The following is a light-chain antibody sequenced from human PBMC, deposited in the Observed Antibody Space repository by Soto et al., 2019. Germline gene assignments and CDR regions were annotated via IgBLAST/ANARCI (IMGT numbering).Light chain of an antibody. CDR2: WAS. CDR1: RSVLSSSNNKNF. J-gene: IGKJ3*01. CDR3: QQYYSSPFT. Sequence: DIVMTQSPDSLALSLGERATINCKSSRSVLSSSNNKNFLAWYQQKPRQPPRLLIYWASTRESGVPDRFSGRGAGTDFTLTISSLQAEDGAVYYCQQYYSSPFTFGPGTKVEIK. V-gene: IGKV4-1*01.